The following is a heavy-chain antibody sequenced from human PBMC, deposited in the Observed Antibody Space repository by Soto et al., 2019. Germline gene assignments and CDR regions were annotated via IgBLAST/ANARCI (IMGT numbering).Heavy chain of an antibody. J-gene: IGHJ6*03. Sequence: PSETLSLTCAVYGGSFSGYYWSWIRQPPGKGLEWIGEINHSGSTNYNPSLKSRVTISVDTSKNQFSLKLSSVTAADTAVYYCATGGGNYYYMDVWGKGTTVTVSS. CDR2: INHSGST. D-gene: IGHD3-10*01. V-gene: IGHV4-34*01. CDR1: GGSFSGYY. CDR3: ATGGGNYYYMDV.